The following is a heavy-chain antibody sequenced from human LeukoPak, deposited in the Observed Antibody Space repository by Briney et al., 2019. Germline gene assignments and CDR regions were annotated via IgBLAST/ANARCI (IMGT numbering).Heavy chain of an antibody. Sequence: SETLSLTCAVYGGSFSGYYWSWIRQPPGKGLEWIGEINHSGSTNYNPSLKSRVTISVDTSKNQFSLKLSSVTAADTAVYYCARGRRPRLGVVPAASIPSYYYDGMDVWGKGPTVTVSS. J-gene: IGHJ6*04. CDR1: GGSFSGYY. CDR3: ARGRRPRLGVVPAASIPSYYYDGMDV. D-gene: IGHD2-2*01. V-gene: IGHV4-34*01. CDR2: INHSGST.